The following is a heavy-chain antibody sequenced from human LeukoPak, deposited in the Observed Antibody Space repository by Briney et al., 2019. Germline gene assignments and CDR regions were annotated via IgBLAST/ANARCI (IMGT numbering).Heavy chain of an antibody. V-gene: IGHV4-34*01. J-gene: IGHJ4*02. CDR3: ARVITTGVVPAALAQMFDY. Sequence: SETLSLTCAVYGGSFSGYYWSWIRQPPGKGLEWIGEINHSGSTNYNPSLKSRVTISVDTSKNQFSLKLTSVTAADTAMYYCARVITTGVVPAALAQMFDYWGQGTLVTVSS. D-gene: IGHD2-2*01. CDR2: INHSGST. CDR1: GGSFSGYY.